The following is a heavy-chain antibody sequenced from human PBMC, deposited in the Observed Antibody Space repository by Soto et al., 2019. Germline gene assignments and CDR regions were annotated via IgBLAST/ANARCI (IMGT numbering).Heavy chain of an antibody. V-gene: IGHV4-30-2*01. D-gene: IGHD5-12*01. Sequence: QLQLQESGSGLVKPSQTLSLTCAVSGGSISSGGYSWSWIRQPPGKGLEWIGYIYQSGSTYYTPSLKSRATISVDRSKNQFSRKLSSVTAADTAVYYCAAGGGLPRYYWGQGTLVTVSS. CDR2: IYQSGST. CDR1: GGSISSGGYS. CDR3: AAGGGLPRYY. J-gene: IGHJ4*02.